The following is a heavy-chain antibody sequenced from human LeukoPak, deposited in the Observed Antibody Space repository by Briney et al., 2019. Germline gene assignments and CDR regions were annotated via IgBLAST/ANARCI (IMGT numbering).Heavy chain of an antibody. CDR3: AGGGLWLRFYAFDI. J-gene: IGHJ3*02. CDR1: GGSISSGGYS. CDR2: IYHSGST. D-gene: IGHD5-18*01. Sequence: PSETLSLTCAVSGGSISSGGYSWSWIRQPPGKGLEWIGYIYHSGSTYYNPSLKSRVTISVDRSKNQFSLKLSSVTAADTAVYYCAGGGLWLRFYAFDIWGQGTMVTVSS. V-gene: IGHV4-30-2*01.